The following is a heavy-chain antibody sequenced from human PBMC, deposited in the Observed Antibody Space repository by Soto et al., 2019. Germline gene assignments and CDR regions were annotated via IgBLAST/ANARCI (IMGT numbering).Heavy chain of an antibody. CDR3: ARGRAGGLDI. J-gene: IGHJ3*02. CDR2: ISYDGSNK. D-gene: IGHD3-16*01. Sequence: QGQLVESGGGVVQPGRSLRLSCAASGFTFSSYDMHWVRQAPGKGLEWVSVISYDGSNKYYADSVKGRFTISRDNSKNTLSLQMNSLRVEDTAVYYCARGRAGGLDIWGQGTMVTVSS. CDR1: GFTFSSYD. V-gene: IGHV3-30-3*01.